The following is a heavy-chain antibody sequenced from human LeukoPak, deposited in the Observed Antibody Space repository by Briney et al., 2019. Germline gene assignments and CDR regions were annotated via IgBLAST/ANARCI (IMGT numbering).Heavy chain of an antibody. CDR1: GGSISSYY. D-gene: IGHD6-19*01. CDR3: ARVQAAVADPDYYYYYGMDV. V-gene: IGHV4-4*07. Sequence: SETLSLTCTVSGGSISSYYWSWIRQPAGKGLEWIGRIYTSGSTNHNPSLKSRVTMSVDTSKNQFSLKLSSVTAADTAVYYCARVQAAVADPDYYYYYGMDVWGQGTTVTVSS. J-gene: IGHJ6*02. CDR2: IYTSGST.